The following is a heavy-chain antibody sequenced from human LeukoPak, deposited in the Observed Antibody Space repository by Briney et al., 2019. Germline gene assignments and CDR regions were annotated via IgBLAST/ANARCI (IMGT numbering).Heavy chain of an antibody. CDR2: ISYDGSNK. CDR1: GFTFSSYG. Sequence: GRSLRLSCAASGFTFSSYGMHWVRQTPGKGLEWVAVISYDGSNKYYADSVKGRFTISRDNSKNTLYLQMSSLRAEDTAVYYCARDGLLRHYGMDVWGQGTTVTVSS. D-gene: IGHD3/OR15-3a*01. J-gene: IGHJ6*02. CDR3: ARDGLLRHYGMDV. V-gene: IGHV3-30*03.